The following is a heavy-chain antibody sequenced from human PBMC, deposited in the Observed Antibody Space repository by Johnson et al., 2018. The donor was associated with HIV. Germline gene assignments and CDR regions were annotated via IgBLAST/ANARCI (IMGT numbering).Heavy chain of an antibody. J-gene: IGHJ3*02. CDR2: IIFDGVYK. V-gene: IGHV3-30-3*01. CDR1: GFTVSSNY. Sequence: QVQLVESGGGLVQPGGSLRLSCAASGFTVSSNYMSWVRQAPGRGMEWLAVIIFDGVYKHHAESVRGRFTISRDNSKATLYLQMNSLRGEDTAVYYCARARDWNYGDIWGQGTMVTVSS. D-gene: IGHD1-7*01. CDR3: ARARDWNYGDI.